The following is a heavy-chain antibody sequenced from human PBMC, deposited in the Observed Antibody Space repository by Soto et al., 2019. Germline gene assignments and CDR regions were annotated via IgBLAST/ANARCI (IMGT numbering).Heavy chain of an antibody. J-gene: IGHJ4*02. CDR1: GGSISSSSYY. V-gene: IGHV4-39*01. CDR2: IYYSGST. D-gene: IGHD3-3*01. CDR3: ARLYDFWSGYSDFDY. Sequence: SETLSLTCTVSGGSISSSSYYWGWIRQPPGKGLEWIGSIYYSGSTYYNPSLKSRVTISVDTSKNQFSLKLSSVTAADTAVYYCARLYDFWSGYSDFDYWGQGTLVTVSS.